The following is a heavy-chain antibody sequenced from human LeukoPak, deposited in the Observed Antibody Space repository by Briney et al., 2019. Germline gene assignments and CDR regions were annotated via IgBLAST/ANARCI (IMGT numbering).Heavy chain of an antibody. V-gene: IGHV4-59*01. CDR1: GGSISSYY. CDR3: ARVQSSSSWFDAFDI. D-gene: IGHD6-13*01. Sequence: SETLSLTCTVSGGSISSYYWSWIRQPPGKGLEWIGYIYYSGSTNYNPSLKSRVTISVDTSKNQFSLKLSSVTAADTAVYYCARVQSSSSWFDAFDIWGQGTMVTVSS. J-gene: IGHJ3*02. CDR2: IYYSGST.